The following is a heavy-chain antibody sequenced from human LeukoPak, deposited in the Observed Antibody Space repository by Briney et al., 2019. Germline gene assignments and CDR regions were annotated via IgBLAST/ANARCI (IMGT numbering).Heavy chain of an antibody. Sequence: ETLSLTCAVYGGSFSGYYWSWIRQPPGKGLEWIGEINHSESTNYNPSLKSRVTISVDTSKNQFSLKLSSVTAADTAVYYCARDYYDSSGYVYYFDYWGQGTLVTVSS. V-gene: IGHV4-34*01. D-gene: IGHD3-22*01. CDR1: GGSFSGYY. CDR2: INHSEST. CDR3: ARDYYDSSGYVYYFDY. J-gene: IGHJ4*02.